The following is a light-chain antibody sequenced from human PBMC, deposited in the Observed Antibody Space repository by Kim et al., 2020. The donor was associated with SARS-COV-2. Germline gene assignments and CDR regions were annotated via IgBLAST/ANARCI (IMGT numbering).Light chain of an antibody. CDR2: GKN. V-gene: IGLV3-19*01. Sequence: VACGQAVRITCQGDSHRSYYVTWYQQEPRQAPRLVIYGKNNRPSGIPDRFSGSSSGNTASLTITGTQAGDEADYYCNSRDSNDNVVFCGGTQLTVL. CDR1: SHRSYY. CDR3: NSRDSNDNVV. J-gene: IGLJ2*01.